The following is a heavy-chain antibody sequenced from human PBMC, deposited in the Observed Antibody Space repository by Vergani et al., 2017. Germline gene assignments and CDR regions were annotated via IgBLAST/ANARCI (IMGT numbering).Heavy chain of an antibody. J-gene: IGHJ4*02. D-gene: IGHD5-18*01. CDR2: ISYDGSNK. V-gene: IGHV3-30*07. CDR1: GFTFSSYA. Sequence: QVQLVESGGGVVQPGRSLRLSCAASGFTFSSYAMHWVRQAPGKGLEWVAVISYDGSNKYYADSVKGRFTISRDNAKNSLYLQMNSLRAEDTAVYYCARDALYSYGSHTDYWGQGTLVTVSS. CDR3: ARDALYSYGSHTDY.